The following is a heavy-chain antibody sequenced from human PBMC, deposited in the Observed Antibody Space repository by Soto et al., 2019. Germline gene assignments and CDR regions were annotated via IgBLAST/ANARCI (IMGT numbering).Heavy chain of an antibody. CDR3: AGRPGEGVVITSIYYYYYMDV. V-gene: IGHV1-8*01. CDR1: GYTFTSYD. Sequence: ASVKVSCKASGYTFTSYDINWVRQATGQGLEWMGWMNPNSGNTGYAQKFQGRVTMTRNTSISTAYMELGSLGSEDTAVYYCAGRPGEGVVITSIYYYYYMDVWGKGTTVTVSS. J-gene: IGHJ6*03. D-gene: IGHD3-3*01. CDR2: MNPNSGNT.